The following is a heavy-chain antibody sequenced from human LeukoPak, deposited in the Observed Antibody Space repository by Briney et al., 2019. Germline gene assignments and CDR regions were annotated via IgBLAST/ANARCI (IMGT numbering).Heavy chain of an antibody. CDR1: GYTFTGYY. V-gene: IGHV1-2*02. Sequence: ASVKVSCKASGYTFTGYYRHWMRQAPGQGLEWMGWINPNSGGTKYAQQFQGRVTMTRDTSISTGYMELSSLRSDDTAVYYCARGGYFDSSGANYWGQGTLVTVSS. D-gene: IGHD3-22*01. CDR3: ARGGYFDSSGANY. CDR2: INPNSGGT. J-gene: IGHJ4*02.